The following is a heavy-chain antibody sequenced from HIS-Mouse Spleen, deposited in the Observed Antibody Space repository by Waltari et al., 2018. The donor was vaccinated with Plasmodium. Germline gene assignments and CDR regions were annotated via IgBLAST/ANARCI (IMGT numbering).Heavy chain of an antibody. J-gene: IGHJ4*02. Sequence: QLQLQESGPGLVKPSETLSLTCTVSGGSISSSSYYWGWIRQPPGKGLEWRGSIYYSGSTYYNPSLKSRVTISVDTSKNQFSLKLSSVTAADTAVYYCARLSIAVAGNFDYWGQGTLVTVSS. CDR2: IYYSGST. D-gene: IGHD6-19*01. CDR1: GGSISSSSYY. CDR3: ARLSIAVAGNFDY. V-gene: IGHV4-39*01.